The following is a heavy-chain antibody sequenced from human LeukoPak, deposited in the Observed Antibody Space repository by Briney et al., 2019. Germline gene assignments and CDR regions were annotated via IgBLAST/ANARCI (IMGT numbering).Heavy chain of an antibody. V-gene: IGHV4-34*01. CDR3: ARGKSRYGSGSSLQNNWFDP. Sequence: MTSETLSLTCAVYGGSFSGYYWSWIRQPPGKGLEWIGEINHSGSTNCNPSLKSRVTISVDTSKNQFSLKLSSVTAADTAVYYCARGKSRYGSGSSLQNNWFDPWGQGTLVTVSS. D-gene: IGHD3-10*01. J-gene: IGHJ5*02. CDR2: INHSGST. CDR1: GGSFSGYY.